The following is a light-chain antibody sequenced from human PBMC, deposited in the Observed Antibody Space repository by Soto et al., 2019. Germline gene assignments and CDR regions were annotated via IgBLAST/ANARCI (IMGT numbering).Light chain of an antibody. V-gene: IGKV1-27*01. J-gene: IGKJ4*01. CDR2: AAS. CDR3: QKYNSAPLT. CDR1: LPISNY. Sequence: DVHVPQYHSSLSASLGDIVTITWRASLPISNYLAWYQQKPGKIPNLLIYAASTLQAGVPSRFSGSGSGTDFTLTISSLQPEDVAAYYCQKYNSAPLTFGGGTKVDIK.